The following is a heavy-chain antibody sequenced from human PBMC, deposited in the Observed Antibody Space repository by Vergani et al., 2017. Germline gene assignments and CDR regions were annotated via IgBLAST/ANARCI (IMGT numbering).Heavy chain of an antibody. D-gene: IGHD5-24*01. CDR2: ISYDGSNK. CDR3: AKGEMATISDY. Sequence: VQLLESGGGVVQPGRSLRLSCAASGFTFSSYGMHWVRQAPGKGLEWVAVISYDGSNKYYADSVKGRFTISRDNSKNTLYLQMNSLRAEDTAVYYCAKGEMATISDYWGQGTLVTVSS. V-gene: IGHV3-30*18. CDR1: GFTFSSYG. J-gene: IGHJ4*02.